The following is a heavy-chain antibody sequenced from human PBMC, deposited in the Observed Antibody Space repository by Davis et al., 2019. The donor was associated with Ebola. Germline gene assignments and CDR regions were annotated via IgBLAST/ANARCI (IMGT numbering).Heavy chain of an antibody. CDR1: GGSFSGYY. Sequence: MPGGTLRLSCAVYGGSFSGYYWTWIRQPPGKGLEWIGEINHGGSTNYNPSLKSRVTVSVDTSKNQFSLKLSSVTAADTAVYFCARGNTIAAAGTGYYFDYWGQGTLVTVSS. D-gene: IGHD6-13*01. V-gene: IGHV4-34*01. J-gene: IGHJ4*02. CDR2: INHGGST. CDR3: ARGNTIAAAGTGYYFDY.